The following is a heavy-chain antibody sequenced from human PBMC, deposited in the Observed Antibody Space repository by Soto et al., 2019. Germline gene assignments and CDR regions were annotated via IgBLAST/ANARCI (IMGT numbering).Heavy chain of an antibody. V-gene: IGHV3-74*01. CDR2: INSDGSST. D-gene: IGHD1-26*01. J-gene: IGHJ2*01. Sequence: EVQVVESGGGLVQPGGSLRLSCAASGFTFSSYWMHWVRQAPGKGLVWVSRINSDGSSTSYADSVKGRFTISRDNAKNTLYLQMNSLRAEDTAVYYCARDRKVGPTSWYFELWGRGTLVTVSS. CDR1: GFTFSSYW. CDR3: ARDRKVGPTSWYFEL.